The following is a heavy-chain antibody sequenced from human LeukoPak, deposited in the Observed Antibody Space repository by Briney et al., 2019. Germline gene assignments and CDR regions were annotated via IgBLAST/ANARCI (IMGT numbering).Heavy chain of an antibody. J-gene: IGHJ4*02. Sequence: PSETLSLTCTVSGASISSYYWTWIRQPAGKGLEWIGRIYTSGSTNYNPSLKSRVAMSVDTSKNQFSLKLSSVTAADTAVYYCARLSADSSSSRGFDYWGQGTLVTVSS. D-gene: IGHD2-2*01. V-gene: IGHV4-4*07. CDR3: ARLSADSSSSRGFDY. CDR1: GASISSYY. CDR2: IYTSGST.